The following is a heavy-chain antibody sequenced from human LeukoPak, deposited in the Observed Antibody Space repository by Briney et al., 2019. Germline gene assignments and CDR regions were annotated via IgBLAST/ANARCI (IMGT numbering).Heavy chain of an antibody. CDR1: GGSISSGSYY. CDR2: IYTSGGT. V-gene: IGHV4-61*02. D-gene: IGHD3-10*01. CDR3: ARDRYYYGSGRAQFDP. Sequence: PSQTLSLTCTVSGGSISSGSYYWSWIRQPAGKGLEWIGRIYTSGGTNYNPSLKSRVTISVDTSKNQFSLKLSSVTAADTAVYYCARDRYYYGSGRAQFDPWGQGTLVTVSS. J-gene: IGHJ5*02.